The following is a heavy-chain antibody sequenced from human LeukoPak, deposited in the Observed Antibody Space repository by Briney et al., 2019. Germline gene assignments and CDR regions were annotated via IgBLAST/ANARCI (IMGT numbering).Heavy chain of an antibody. CDR1: GGSISSSNW. V-gene: IGHV4-4*02. CDR2: IDHSGST. D-gene: IGHD3-22*01. CDR3: ARHRDYYDT. J-gene: IGHJ4*01. Sequence: KPSGTLSLTYAVSGGSISSSNWWSWVRQPPGKGLEWIGEIDHSGSTNYNPSLKSRVTISVDKSENQFSLNLTSVTAADTAVYFCARHRDYYDTWGHGTLVTVSS.